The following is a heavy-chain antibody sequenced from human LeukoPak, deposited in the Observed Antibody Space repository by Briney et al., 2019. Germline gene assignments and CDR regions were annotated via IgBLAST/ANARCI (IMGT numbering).Heavy chain of an antibody. J-gene: IGHJ4*02. CDR2: ISAYNGNT. CDR3: ASQSMANFDY. D-gene: IGHD2-8*01. CDR1: GYTFTSYG. V-gene: IGHV1-18*01. Sequence: ASVKVSCKASGYTFTSYGISWVRQAPGQGLEWMGWISAYNGNTNYAQKFQGRVTITADKSTSTAYMELSSLRSEDTAVYYCASQSMANFDYWGQGTLVTVSS.